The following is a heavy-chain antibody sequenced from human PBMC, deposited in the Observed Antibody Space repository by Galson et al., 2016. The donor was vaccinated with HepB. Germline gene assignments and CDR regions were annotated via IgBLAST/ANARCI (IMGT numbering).Heavy chain of an antibody. J-gene: IGHJ4*02. V-gene: IGHV5-51*01. CDR2: IYPGDSDT. CDR3: ARRGSGWSLFDS. D-gene: IGHD6-19*01. CDR1: GYSFSSYW. Sequence: QSGAEVKKPGESLKISCRGSGYSFSSYWIGWVRQMPGKGLEWLGNIYPGDSDTRYSPSFQGQVSISADKSITTAYLQWSSLKASDTAFYYCARRGSGWSLFDSRGQGTQVTVSS.